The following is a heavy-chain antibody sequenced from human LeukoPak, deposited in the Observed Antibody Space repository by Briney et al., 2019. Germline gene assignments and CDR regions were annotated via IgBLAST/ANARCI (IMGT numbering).Heavy chain of an antibody. V-gene: IGHV3-23*01. CDR2: ISDRGVST. CDR1: GFTFTNYA. CDR3: ARPRTKDGITIFGVVNVVADY. D-gene: IGHD3-3*01. J-gene: IGHJ4*02. Sequence: GGSLRLSCAASGFTFTNYAMNWVRQAPGKGLEWVSGISDRGVSTYYADSVKGRFTISRDNSKNTLYLQMNSLRAEDTAVYYCARPRTKDGITIFGVVNVVADYWGQGTLVTVSS.